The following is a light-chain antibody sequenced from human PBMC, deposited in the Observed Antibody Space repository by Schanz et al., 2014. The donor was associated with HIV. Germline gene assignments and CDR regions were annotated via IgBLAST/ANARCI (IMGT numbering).Light chain of an antibody. V-gene: IGKV1-5*01. J-gene: IGKJ1*01. CDR1: QSVNYW. CDR2: GAS. CDR3: LQHNSYPRT. Sequence: DIQMTQSPSTLSASVGDRVSITCRASQSVNYWLAWYQQKPGKAPKFLIYGASTLQSGVPSRFSGSGSGTEFTLTISSLQPEDFATYYCLQHNSYPRTFGQGTKVEIK.